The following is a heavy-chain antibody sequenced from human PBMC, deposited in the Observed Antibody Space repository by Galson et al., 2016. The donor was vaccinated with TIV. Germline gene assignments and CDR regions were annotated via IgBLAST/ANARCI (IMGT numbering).Heavy chain of an antibody. CDR2: ISYDGTIG. Sequence: SLRLSCAASGFTFSYYPMHWVRQAPGKALEWVAIISYDGTIGTYADSVKGRFTISRDNSKNTLYLQMNSLRAEDTAVYYCARKEASGHDPFRVTSGFENWGQGTLVPVSS. V-gene: IGHV3-30*04. D-gene: IGHD5-12*01. CDR1: GFTFSYYP. J-gene: IGHJ4*02. CDR3: ARKEASGHDPFRVTSGFEN.